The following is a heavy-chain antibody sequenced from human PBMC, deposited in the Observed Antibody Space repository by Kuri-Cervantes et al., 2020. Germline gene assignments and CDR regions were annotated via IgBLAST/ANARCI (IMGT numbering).Heavy chain of an antibody. CDR1: GGSFSDYY. Sequence: SETLSLTCAVYGGSFSDYYWNWVRQPPGKGLEWIGELSHSGSIKYNPSLRSRITMSEDTSKNQFSLKLSSVTAADTAVYYCARGNSFDYWGQGTLVTVSS. CDR2: LSHSGSI. V-gene: IGHV4-34*01. J-gene: IGHJ4*02. CDR3: ARGNSFDY.